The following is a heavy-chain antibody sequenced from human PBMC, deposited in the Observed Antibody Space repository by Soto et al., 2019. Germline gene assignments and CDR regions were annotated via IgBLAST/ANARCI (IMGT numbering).Heavy chain of an antibody. Sequence: EVQLVESGGGLVQPGRSLRLSCAASGFTFDDYAMHWVRQAPGKGLEWVSGISWNSGSIGYADSVKGRFTISRDNAKNSLYLQMNSLRAEDTALYYCAKGLQVARTHFDYWGQGTLVTVSS. J-gene: IGHJ4*02. CDR3: AKGLQVARTHFDY. D-gene: IGHD5-12*01. V-gene: IGHV3-9*01. CDR1: GFTFDDYA. CDR2: ISWNSGSI.